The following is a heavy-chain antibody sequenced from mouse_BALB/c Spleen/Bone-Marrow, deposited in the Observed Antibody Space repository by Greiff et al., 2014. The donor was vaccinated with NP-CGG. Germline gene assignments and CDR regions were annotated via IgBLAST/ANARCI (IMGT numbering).Heavy chain of an antibody. CDR3: ARSRDGYFDV. J-gene: IGHJ1*01. V-gene: IGHV1S41*01. CDR2: IAPGSGST. Sequence: DLVKPGASVKLSCKASGYTFTSYWINWTKQRPGQGLEWIGRIAPGSGSTYYNEMFKGKATLTVDTSSSTAYIQLSSLSSEDSAVYFCARSRDGYFDVWGAGTTVTVSS. CDR1: GYTFTSYW.